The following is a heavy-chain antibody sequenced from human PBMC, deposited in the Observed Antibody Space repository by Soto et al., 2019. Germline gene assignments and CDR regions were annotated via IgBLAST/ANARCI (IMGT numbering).Heavy chain of an antibody. D-gene: IGHD3-22*01. J-gene: IGHJ4*02. CDR2: ISGSGGST. Sequence: GGSLRLSCAASGFTFSSYAMSWVRQAPGKGLEWVSAISGSGGSTYYADSVKGRFTISRDNSKNTLYLQMNSLRAEDTAVYYCAKDLYAGYYYYDSSGYSHPIDYWGQGTLVTVSS. V-gene: IGHV3-23*01. CDR3: AKDLYAGYYYYDSSGYSHPIDY. CDR1: GFTFSSYA.